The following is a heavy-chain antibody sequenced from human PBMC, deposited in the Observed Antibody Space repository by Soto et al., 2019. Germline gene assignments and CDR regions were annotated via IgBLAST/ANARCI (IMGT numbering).Heavy chain of an antibody. CDR2: IYYSGST. CDR1: GGSVSSGSYY. J-gene: IGHJ5*02. V-gene: IGHV4-61*01. CDR3: ASIFQQLVPSWFDP. Sequence: SETLSLTCTVSGGSVSSGSYYWSWIRQPPGKGLEWIGYIYYSGSTNYNPSLKSRVTISVDTSKNQFSLKLSSVTAADTAVYYRASIFQQLVPSWFDPWGQGTLVTVSS. D-gene: IGHD6-6*01.